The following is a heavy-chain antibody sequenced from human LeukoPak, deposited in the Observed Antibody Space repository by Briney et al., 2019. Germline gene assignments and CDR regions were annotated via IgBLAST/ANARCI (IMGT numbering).Heavy chain of an antibody. V-gene: IGHV4-61*01. CDR1: GGSVSSGSYY. Sequence: SETLSLTCTVSGGSVSSGSYYWSWIRQPPGKGLEWIGYIYYSGSTNYNPSLKSRVTISVDTSKNQFSLKLSSVTAADTAVYYCARALRGQYFQHWGQGTLVTVSS. J-gene: IGHJ1*01. CDR3: ARALRGQYFQH. CDR2: IYYSGST.